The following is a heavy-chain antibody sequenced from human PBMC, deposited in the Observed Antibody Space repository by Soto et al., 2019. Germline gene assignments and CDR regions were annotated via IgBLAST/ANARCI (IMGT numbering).Heavy chain of an antibody. CDR3: AKGERGRHYKQGLDV. CDR1: GYIFDSYA. J-gene: IGHJ6*02. CDR2: ISGSGGSR. D-gene: IGHD3-10*01. Sequence: EVLLLESGGGLVQPGGSLRLSCAASGYIFDSYAMSWVRQAPGKGLEWVSTISGSGGSRYYADSVKGRFTISRDNSKSTLYLQMNSLRDEDTAVYYCAKGERGRHYKQGLDVWGQGTTVTVSS. V-gene: IGHV3-23*01.